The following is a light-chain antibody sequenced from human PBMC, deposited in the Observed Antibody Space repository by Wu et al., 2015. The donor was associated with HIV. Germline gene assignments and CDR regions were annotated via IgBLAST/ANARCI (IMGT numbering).Light chain of an antibody. J-gene: IGKJ5*01. CDR1: QRISDSY. Sequence: IVLRQSPGTLSLSLGDRAIFSCRASQRISDSYVSWYQQKPGQAPRLLIYGASNRATGVPERFSGRGFGTDFSLIISSLEPEDFAVYYCQQYGSSPITFGQGTRLEIK. CDR2: GAS. CDR3: QQYGSSPIT. V-gene: IGKV3-20*01.